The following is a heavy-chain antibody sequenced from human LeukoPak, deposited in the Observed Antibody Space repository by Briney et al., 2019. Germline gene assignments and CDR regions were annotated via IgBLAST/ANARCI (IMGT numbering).Heavy chain of an antibody. Sequence: SSVKVSCKASGGTFSSYAISWVRQAPGQGLEWMGRIIPIFGTANYAQKFQGRVTITTDESTSTAYMELSSLRSEDTAVYYCARTGHDFWSGSLDYWGQGTLVTVSS. V-gene: IGHV1-69*05. D-gene: IGHD3-3*01. J-gene: IGHJ4*02. CDR1: GGTFSSYA. CDR3: ARTGHDFWSGSLDY. CDR2: IIPIFGTA.